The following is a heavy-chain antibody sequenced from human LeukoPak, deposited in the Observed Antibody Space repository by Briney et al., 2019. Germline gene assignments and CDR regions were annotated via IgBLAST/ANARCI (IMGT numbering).Heavy chain of an antibody. CDR3: ARDNSVGDYAWWFDP. V-gene: IGHV1-46*01. CDR1: GYTFTNYY. J-gene: IGHJ5*02. CDR2: INPSGGST. D-gene: IGHD1-26*01. Sequence: ASVKVSCKASGYTFTNYYMHWVRQAPGQGLEWMGIINPSGGSTTYAQKFQGRVTMTRDTSTSTVYMELSSLRSEDTAVYYCARDNSVGDYAWWFDPWGQGTLVTVSS.